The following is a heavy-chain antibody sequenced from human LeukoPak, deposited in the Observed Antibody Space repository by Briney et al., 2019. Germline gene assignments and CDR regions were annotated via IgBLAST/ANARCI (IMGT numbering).Heavy chain of an antibody. Sequence: PSETLSLTCTVSGGSISSYCWSWIRQPPGKGLEWIGYIYYSGSTNYNPSLKSRVTISVDTSKNQFSLKLSSVTAADTAVYYCARERVEMATIIDYWGQGTLATVSS. CDR3: ARERVEMATIIDY. D-gene: IGHD5-24*01. V-gene: IGHV4-59*01. J-gene: IGHJ4*02. CDR1: GGSISSYC. CDR2: IYYSGST.